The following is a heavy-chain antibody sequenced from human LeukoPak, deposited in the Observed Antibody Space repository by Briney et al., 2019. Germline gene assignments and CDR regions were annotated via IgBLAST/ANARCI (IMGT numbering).Heavy chain of an antibody. CDR2: IYSGGST. J-gene: IGHJ4*02. D-gene: IGHD1-1*01. CDR3: AKDTNWKHLDQFDY. V-gene: IGHV3-53*01. Sequence: GGSLRLSCAASGFTVSSNYMSWVRQAPGKGLEWVSVIYSGGSTYYADSVKGRFTISRDNSKNTLYLQMNSLRAEDTAVYYCAKDTNWKHLDQFDYWGQGTLVTVSS. CDR1: GFTVSSNY.